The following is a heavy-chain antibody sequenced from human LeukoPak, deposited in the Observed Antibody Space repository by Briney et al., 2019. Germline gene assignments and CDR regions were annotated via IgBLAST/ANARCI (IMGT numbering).Heavy chain of an antibody. D-gene: IGHD2-2*01. CDR2: IYPGDSDT. Sequence: GESLKISCKGSGYSFTTYWIGWVRQIPGKGPEWMGIIYPGDSDTRYSPSFQGQVTISAGKSITTTYLQWSSLKASDTAMYYCATGGYCSSTTCYFFFDYWGQGTLVTVSS. CDR3: ATGGYCSSTTCYFFFDY. V-gene: IGHV5-51*01. J-gene: IGHJ4*02. CDR1: GYSFTTYW.